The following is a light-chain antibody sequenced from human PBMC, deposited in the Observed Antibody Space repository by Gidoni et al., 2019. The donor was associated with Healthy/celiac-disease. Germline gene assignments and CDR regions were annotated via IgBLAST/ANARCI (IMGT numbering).Light chain of an antibody. J-gene: IGKJ2*01. CDR1: QSISSY. CDR2: AAS. CDR3: QQSYSTPHT. Sequence: DIQRTQFPSSLSASLGDRVTTTCRASQSISSYLNWYQQKPGKAPKLLIYAASSLLSGVPSRFSGSGSGTDFTLTISSLQPEDFATYYCQQSYSTPHTFGQGTKLEIK. V-gene: IGKV1-39*01.